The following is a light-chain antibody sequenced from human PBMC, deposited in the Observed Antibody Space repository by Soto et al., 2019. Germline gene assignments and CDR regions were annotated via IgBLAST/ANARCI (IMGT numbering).Light chain of an antibody. CDR2: DAS. CDR3: HQRSSWPPGFT. J-gene: IGKJ3*01. V-gene: IGKV3-11*01. CDR1: QSFSSSY. Sequence: EIVLTQSPGTLSLSPGERATLSCRASQSFSSSYLAWYQQKPGQAPRLLIYDASNRATGIPARFSGSGSGTDFTLTISSLEPEDFAVYYCHQRSSWPPGFTFGPGTKVEIK.